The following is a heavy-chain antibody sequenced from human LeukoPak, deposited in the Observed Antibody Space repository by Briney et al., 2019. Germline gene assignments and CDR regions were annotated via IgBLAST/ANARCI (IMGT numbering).Heavy chain of an antibody. J-gene: IGHJ4*02. Sequence: GESLKISCKSSGYRFISYWIGWVRQMPGRGLEWMGIISPDDSEIRYSPSFRGQVTISADKSITTAYLQWSSLKASDTAIYYCARHGGSGSYYSYWGQGTLVTVSS. CDR2: ISPDDSEI. D-gene: IGHD1-26*01. CDR3: ARHGGSGSYYSY. CDR1: GYRFISYW. V-gene: IGHV5-51*01.